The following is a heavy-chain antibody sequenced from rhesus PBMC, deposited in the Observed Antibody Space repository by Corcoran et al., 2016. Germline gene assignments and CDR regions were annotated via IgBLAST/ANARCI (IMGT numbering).Heavy chain of an antibody. V-gene: IGHV4S9*01. CDR1: GGAISHTNY. CDR3: VRDLHWGGEFNC. Sequence: QVQLQESGTGLVKPAATLSLSCAVTGGAISHTNYRTCIRQPQGRGLEWIGIFHGKNRTNYDIPSLNSPVTTSNDTSNNQFSLQLRSVTAAGTAVYYCVRDLHWGGEFNCWGQGVRVTVST. CDR2: FHGKNRTN. J-gene: IGHJ4*01. D-gene: IGHD7-45*01.